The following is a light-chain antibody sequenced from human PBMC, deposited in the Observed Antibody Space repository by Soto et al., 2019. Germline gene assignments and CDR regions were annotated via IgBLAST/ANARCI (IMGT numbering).Light chain of an antibody. CDR1: QSVSSN. Sequence: EIVMIQFVAVSSMSQGERSTLSCRASQSVSSNLAWYQQKPGQAPRLLIYGASTRATGIPARFSGSGSGTEFTLTISSLQSEDFAVYYCQQYNNWPPNTFGQGTRLEIK. J-gene: IGKJ5*01. CDR3: QQYNNWPPNT. V-gene: IGKV3-15*01. CDR2: GAS.